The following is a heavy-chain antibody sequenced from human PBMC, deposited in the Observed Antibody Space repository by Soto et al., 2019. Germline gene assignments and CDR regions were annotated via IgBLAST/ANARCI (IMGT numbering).Heavy chain of an antibody. CDR3: ARDPKTSGGQHWAFNYFDS. J-gene: IGHJ4*02. D-gene: IGHD7-27*01. V-gene: IGHV3-30*01. CDR1: GFSFSISP. Sequence: PGGSLRLSCAASGFSFSISPMHWVRQAPGKGPEWVALISYDGTKKFYADSVKGRFTISRDNSKSTLYLQVDSLRPEDAAVYYCARDPKTSGGQHWAFNYFDSWGQGTLVTVSS. CDR2: ISYDGTKK.